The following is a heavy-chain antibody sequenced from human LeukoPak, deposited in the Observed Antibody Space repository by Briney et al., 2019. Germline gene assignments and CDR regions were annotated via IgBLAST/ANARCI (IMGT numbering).Heavy chain of an antibody. D-gene: IGHD5-18*01. V-gene: IGHV5-51*01. CDR2: IYPGYSDT. Sequence: GESLKISCKGSGYSFTTYWIGWVRQMPGKGLEWMGIIYPGYSDTRYSPSFQGQVTISADKSISTAYLQWSSLKASDTAIYYCAKEGPGTHTAFAYWGQGTQVTASS. J-gene: IGHJ4*02. CDR1: GYSFTTYW. CDR3: AKEGPGTHTAFAY.